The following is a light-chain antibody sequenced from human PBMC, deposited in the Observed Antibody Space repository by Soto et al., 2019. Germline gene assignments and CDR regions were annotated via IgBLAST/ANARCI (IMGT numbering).Light chain of an antibody. CDR2: YAS. CDR1: QDISIY. J-gene: IGKJ2*01. CDR3: QQYDNVPPNT. Sequence: DIQMTQSPSSLSASVGDRVTITCQASQDISIYVNWYQQKAGKAPKLLIYYASTLETGVPSRFSGSGSGTDFSFTINNVQPEDFATYYCQQYDNVPPNTFGQGTKVEIK. V-gene: IGKV1-33*01.